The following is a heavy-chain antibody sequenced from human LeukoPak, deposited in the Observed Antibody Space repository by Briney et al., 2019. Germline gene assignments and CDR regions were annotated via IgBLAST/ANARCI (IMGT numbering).Heavy chain of an antibody. D-gene: IGHD2-2*01. CDR1: GFTFSSYS. CDR2: ISSSSSTI. J-gene: IGHJ3*02. CDR3: ASSSQAIYCSSTSCYPDI. V-gene: IGHV3-48*01. Sequence: GGSLRLSCAASGFTFSSYSMNWVRQAPGKGLEWVSYISSSSSTIYYADSVKGRFTISRDNAKNSLYLQMNSLRAEDTAVYYCASSSQAIYCSSTSCYPDIWGQGTMVTVSS.